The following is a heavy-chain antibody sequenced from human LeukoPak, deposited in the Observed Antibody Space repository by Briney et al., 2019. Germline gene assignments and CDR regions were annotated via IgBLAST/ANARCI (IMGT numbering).Heavy chain of an antibody. V-gene: IGHV3-49*03. J-gene: IGHJ4*02. CDR1: GFTFGDYA. Sequence: GGSLRLSCTASGFTFGDYAMSWIRQAPGQGLEWVGFIRSKAYGETADYAASVKGRFTISRDDSKAIAYLQMNSLKTEDTAVYHCTRDRGAYNLYDYWGQGTLVTVSS. CDR2: IRSKAYGETA. CDR3: TRDRGAYNLYDY. D-gene: IGHD1-1*01.